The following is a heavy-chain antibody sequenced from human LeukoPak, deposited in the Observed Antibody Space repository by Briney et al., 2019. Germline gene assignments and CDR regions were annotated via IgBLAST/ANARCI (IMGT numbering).Heavy chain of an antibody. CDR3: AKGGSGNFPFDY. V-gene: IGHV3-23*01. J-gene: IGHJ4*02. Sequence: GGSLRLSCAASRFTFSSSAMSWVCQAPGKGLEWVSGITYSGGSTYYADSVKGRFTISRDNSKNTLYLQMNSLRAEDTAAYYCAKGGSGNFPFDYWGQGTLVTVSS. D-gene: IGHD1-26*01. CDR1: RFTFSSSA. CDR2: ITYSGGST.